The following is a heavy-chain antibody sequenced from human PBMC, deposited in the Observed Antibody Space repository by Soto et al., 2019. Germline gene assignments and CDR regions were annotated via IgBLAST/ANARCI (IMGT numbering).Heavy chain of an antibody. J-gene: IGHJ4*02. CDR3: ARAGCGTAGCFEYFFDV. D-gene: IGHD3-22*01. Sequence: PSETLSLTCTVSGGSMNNYYWNWIRRPAGKGLEWIGRIYTTGTTNYNPSLKSRVTMSVDTSKSQISLKLISVTAADTAVYYCARAGCGTAGCFEYFFDVWGQGTLVTVSA. CDR1: GGSMNNYY. V-gene: IGHV4-4*07. CDR2: IYTTGTT.